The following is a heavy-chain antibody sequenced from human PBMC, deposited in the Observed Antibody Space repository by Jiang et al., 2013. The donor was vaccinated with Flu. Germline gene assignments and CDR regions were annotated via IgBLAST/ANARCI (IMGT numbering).Heavy chain of an antibody. D-gene: IGHD3-10*01. V-gene: IGHV3-21*01. CDR3: ARDGITMVRGGPWD. CDR1: GFTFSSYS. Sequence: AASGFTFSSYSMNWVRQAPGKGLEWVSSISSSSSYIYYADSVKGRFTISRDNAKNSLYLQMNSLRAEDTAVYYCARDGITMVRGGPWDWGQGTLVTVSS. CDR2: ISSSSSYI. J-gene: IGHJ4*02.